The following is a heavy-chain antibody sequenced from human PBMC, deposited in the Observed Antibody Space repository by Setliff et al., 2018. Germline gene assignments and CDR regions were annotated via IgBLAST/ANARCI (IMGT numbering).Heavy chain of an antibody. D-gene: IGHD6-13*01. V-gene: IGHV3-21*01. Sequence: GGSLSPSCAASGFTFSSYSMNGVRQAPGKGLEWVSSISSSSSYIYYADSVKGRLTISRDNSKNTLYLQMNSLRSDDTAVYYCAKDLYSSSWNYYYYGMDVWGQGTTVTVSS. CDR1: GFTFSSYS. CDR2: ISSSSSYI. CDR3: AKDLYSSSWNYYYYGMDV. J-gene: IGHJ6*02.